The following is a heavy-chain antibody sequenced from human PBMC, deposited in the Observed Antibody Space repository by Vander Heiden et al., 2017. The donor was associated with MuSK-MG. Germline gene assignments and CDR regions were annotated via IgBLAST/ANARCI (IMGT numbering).Heavy chain of an antibody. CDR3: TRRRGLGGVGDY. V-gene: IGHV3-49*03. Sequence: EVQLVESGGGLVQPGRSLRLSCTASGFTFGDSAMSWFRQAPGKGLEWVGFIRSKAYGGTTEYAASVKGRFTISRDDSKSIAYLQMNSLKTEDTAVYYCTRRRGLGGVGDYWGQGTLVTVSS. D-gene: IGHD3-3*01. J-gene: IGHJ4*02. CDR1: GFTFGDSA. CDR2: IRSKAYGGTT.